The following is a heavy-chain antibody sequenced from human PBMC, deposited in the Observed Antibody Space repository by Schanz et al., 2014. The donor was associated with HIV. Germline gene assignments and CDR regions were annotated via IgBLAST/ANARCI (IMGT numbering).Heavy chain of an antibody. Sequence: QVQLVESGGGVVQPGRSLRLSCAASGFTFRTHGIHWVRQAPAKGLEWVACIWYDGSNTHYADSVKGRLTISRDDSKNTVYLQMNSLRAEDTAVYYCARDPQKSFDIWGQGTMVIVSS. CDR1: GFTFRTHG. CDR2: IWYDGSNT. J-gene: IGHJ3*02. V-gene: IGHV3-33*08. CDR3: ARDPQKSFDI.